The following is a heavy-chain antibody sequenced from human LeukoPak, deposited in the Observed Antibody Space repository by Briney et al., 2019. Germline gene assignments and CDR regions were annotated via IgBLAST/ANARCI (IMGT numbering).Heavy chain of an antibody. CDR3: ARGRYYDSSGYPDVGGAFGI. CDR2: INPSGGST. J-gene: IGHJ3*02. CDR1: GYTFTSYY. D-gene: IGHD3-22*01. Sequence: GASVKVSCKASGYTFTSYYMHWVRQAPGQGLEWMGIINPSGGSTSYAQKFQGRVTMTRDTSTSTVYMELSSLRSEDTAVYYCARGRYYDSSGYPDVGGAFGIWGQGTMVTVSS. V-gene: IGHV1-46*01.